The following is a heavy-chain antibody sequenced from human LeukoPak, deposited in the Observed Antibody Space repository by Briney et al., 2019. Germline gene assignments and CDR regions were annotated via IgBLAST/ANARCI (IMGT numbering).Heavy chain of an antibody. CDR3: AKGVQLGGYYFDY. Sequence: GGSLRLSCAASGFTFSNYAMNWVRQAPGKGLEWVSGISGSGGSTYYADSVKGRFTISRDNPKNTLYLQMDSLRAEDTAIYYCAKGVQLGGYYFDYWGQGTLVTVSS. V-gene: IGHV3-23*01. D-gene: IGHD1-1*01. CDR2: ISGSGGST. CDR1: GFTFSNYA. J-gene: IGHJ4*02.